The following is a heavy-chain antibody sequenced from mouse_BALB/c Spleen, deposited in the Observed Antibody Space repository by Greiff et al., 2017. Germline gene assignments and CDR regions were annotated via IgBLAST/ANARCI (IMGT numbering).Heavy chain of an antibody. CDR1: GFTFSSYA. J-gene: IGHJ1*01. CDR3: AIQGLPGYFDV. CDR2: ISSGGRYT. D-gene: IGHD2-2*01. Sequence: EVMLVESGGGLVKPGGSLKLSCAASGFTFSSYAMSWVRQTPEKRLEWVATISSGGRYTYYPDSVKGRFTISRDNAKNTLDLQMSSLRSEDTAMYYCAIQGLPGYFDVWGAGTTVTVSS. V-gene: IGHV5-9-3*01.